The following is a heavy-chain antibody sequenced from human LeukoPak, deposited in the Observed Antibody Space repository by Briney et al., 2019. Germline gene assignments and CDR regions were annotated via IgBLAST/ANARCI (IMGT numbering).Heavy chain of an antibody. Sequence: SQTISPTSAIFGASASSNCAACDWLRQSPSRGLEWLGRTYYRSKRYNAYAVSVKSRITISPDTSKKQFSLHLNSVTPEDTAVYFCARGAGSAAGTLAPVNGLDVWGRGTTVSVSS. CDR2: TYYRSKRYN. CDR1: GASASSNCAA. CDR3: ARGAGSAAGTLAPVNGLDV. V-gene: IGHV6-1*01. D-gene: IGHD6-25*01. J-gene: IGHJ6*04.